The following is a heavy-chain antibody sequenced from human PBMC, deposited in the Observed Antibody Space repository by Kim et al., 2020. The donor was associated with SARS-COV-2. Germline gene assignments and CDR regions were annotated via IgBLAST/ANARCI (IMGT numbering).Heavy chain of an antibody. D-gene: IGHD6-13*01. CDR3: ARHVGILIAAAGTMDY. CDR1: GGSISSSSYY. CDR2: IYYSGST. V-gene: IGHV4-39*01. J-gene: IGHJ4*02. Sequence: SETLSLTCTVSGGSISSSSYYWGWIRQPPGKGLEWIGSIYYSGSTYYNPSLKSRVTISVDTSKNQFSLKLSSVTAADTAVYYCARHVGILIAAAGTMDYWGQGTLVTVSS.